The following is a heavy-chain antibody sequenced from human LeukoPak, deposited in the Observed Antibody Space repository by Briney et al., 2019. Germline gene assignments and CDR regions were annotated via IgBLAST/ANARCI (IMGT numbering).Heavy chain of an antibody. CDR1: GFTFSSYW. CDR3: ARSHQLLGYGMDV. V-gene: IGHV3-7*01. CDR2: IKQDGSEK. Sequence: GGSLRLSCAASGFTFSSYWMSWVRQAPGTGLEWVANIKQDGSEKYYVDSVKGRFTISRDNAKNSLYLQMNSLRAEDTAVYYCARSHQLLGYGMDVWGQGTTVTVSS. D-gene: IGHD2-2*01. J-gene: IGHJ6*02.